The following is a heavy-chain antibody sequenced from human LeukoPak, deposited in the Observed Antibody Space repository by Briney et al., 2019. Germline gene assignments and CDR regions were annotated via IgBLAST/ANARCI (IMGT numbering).Heavy chain of an antibody. V-gene: IGHV1-18*01. CDR2: ISAYNGNT. Sequence: GASVKVSCKASGYTFTSYGISWVRQAPGQGLEWMGWISAYNGNTNYAQKLQGRVTMTTDTSTSTAYMELRSLRSDDTAVYYCASAVITFGGVIVYFDYWGQGTLVTVSS. CDR1: GYTFTSYG. CDR3: ASAVITFGGVIVYFDY. D-gene: IGHD3-16*02. J-gene: IGHJ4*02.